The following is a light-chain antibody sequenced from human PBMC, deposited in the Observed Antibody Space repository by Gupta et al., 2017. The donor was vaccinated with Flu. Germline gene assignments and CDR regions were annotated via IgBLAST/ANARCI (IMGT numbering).Light chain of an antibody. J-gene: IGKJ2*01. CDR1: QSIGNS. CDR3: QHRYSAPFT. CDR2: AAS. Sequence: DIQVTQSPSSLSASVGDRLTITCRASQSIGNSLNWYQQRPGKVPKHLIYAASNVQSGVPSRFSGSGSGTDFTLTISRLQPEDFVTYYCQHRYSAPFTFGQGTKLEIK. V-gene: IGKV1-39*01.